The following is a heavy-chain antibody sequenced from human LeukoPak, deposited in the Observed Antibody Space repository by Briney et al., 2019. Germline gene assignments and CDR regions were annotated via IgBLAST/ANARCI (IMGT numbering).Heavy chain of an antibody. CDR2: MNPNSGNT. J-gene: IGHJ4*02. CDR3: ARGLRREQQLLRAFDY. Sequence: GASVRVSCKASGYTFTNYDINWVPQASGQGLEWMGWMNPNSGNTGSAQEFQGRVTMTSNTSISTAYTELSSLRSEDTAVYYCARGLRREQQLLRAFDYWGQGTPVTVSS. D-gene: IGHD6-13*01. V-gene: IGHV1-8*01. CDR1: GYTFTNYD.